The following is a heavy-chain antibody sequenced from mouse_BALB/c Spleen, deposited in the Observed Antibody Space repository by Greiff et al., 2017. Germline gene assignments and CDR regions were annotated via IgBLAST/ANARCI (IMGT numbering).Heavy chain of an antibody. D-gene: IGHD2-3*01. J-gene: IGHJ2*01. CDR1: GFSLTSYG. CDR3: AREEIYDGYLYYFDY. Sequence: VQGVESGPGLVAPSQSLSITCTVSGFSLTSYGVHWVRQPPGKGLEWLGVIWAGGSTNYNSALMSRLSISKDNSKSQVFLKMNSLQTDDTAMYYCAREEIYDGYLYYFDYWGQGTTLTVSS. V-gene: IGHV2-9*02. CDR2: IWAGGST.